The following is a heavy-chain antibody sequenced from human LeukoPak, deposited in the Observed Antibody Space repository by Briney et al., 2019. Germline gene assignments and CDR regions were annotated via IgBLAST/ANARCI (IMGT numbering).Heavy chain of an antibody. J-gene: IGHJ4*02. CDR2: LTGSSGTA. CDR3: ARDPRGPTGYDSRGRDSFDY. D-gene: IGHD3-22*01. V-gene: IGHV3-23*01. CDR1: GFSLSNYG. Sequence: PGGSLRLSCAASGFSLSNYGVNWVRQAPGKGLEWVSGLTGSSGTAYYAGSVKGRFTISRDDSKKTLYLQMNSLRTEDTAVYYCARDPRGPTGYDSRGRDSFDYWGQGTLVTVSS.